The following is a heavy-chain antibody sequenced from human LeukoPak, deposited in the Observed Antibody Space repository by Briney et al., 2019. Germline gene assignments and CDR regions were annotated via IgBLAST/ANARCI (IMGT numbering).Heavy chain of an antibody. CDR1: GFTFTTYA. V-gene: IGHV3-30*04. CDR2: ISYDGSNE. D-gene: IGHD3-3*01. CDR3: ARGGHITIFGVLIDY. Sequence: PGGSLRLSCAASGFTFTTYALHWVRQAPAKGLEWVAVISYDGSNEYYADSVKGRFSISRDNSKNTLYLQINSLRAEDTAVYYCARGGHITIFGVLIDYWGQGTLVTVSS. J-gene: IGHJ4*02.